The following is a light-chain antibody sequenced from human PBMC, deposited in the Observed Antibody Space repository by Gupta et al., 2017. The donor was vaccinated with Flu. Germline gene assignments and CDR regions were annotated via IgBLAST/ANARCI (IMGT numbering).Light chain of an antibody. J-gene: IGLJ3*02. V-gene: IGLV2-14*01. CDR3: GSDTTSSTWV. CDR1: ISDVGDYNY. CDR2: EVS. Sequence: QSALTQPASVSGSPGQSITISCTGTISDVGDYNYVSWYQQHPGKAPKLMIYEVSERPSGVSNRFSGSKSGNTASLTISGLEDEDEADYYGGSDTTSSTWVFGGGTKLTVL.